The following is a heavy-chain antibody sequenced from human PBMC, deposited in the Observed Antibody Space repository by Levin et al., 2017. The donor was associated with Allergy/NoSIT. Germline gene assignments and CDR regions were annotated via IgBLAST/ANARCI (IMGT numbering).Heavy chain of an antibody. Sequence: TSETLSLTCTVSGGSISSYYWSWIRQPPGKGLEWIGYIYYSGSTNYNPSLKSRVTISVDTSKNQFSLKLSSVTAADTAVYYCARMRGGDGYNAPKEINYFDYWGQGTLVTVSS. V-gene: IGHV4-59*01. J-gene: IGHJ4*02. CDR1: GGSISSYY. CDR2: IYYSGST. D-gene: IGHD5-24*01. CDR3: ARMRGGDGYNAPKEINYFDY.